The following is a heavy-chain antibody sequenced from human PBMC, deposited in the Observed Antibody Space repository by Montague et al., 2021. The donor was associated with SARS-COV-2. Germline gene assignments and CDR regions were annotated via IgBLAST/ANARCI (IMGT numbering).Heavy chain of an antibody. CDR3: VVVPLGPRGRGFDY. J-gene: IGHJ4*02. CDR1: GGSFSGYY. Sequence: ETLSLTCNVYGGSFSGYYWNWIRQPPGKGLEWIGEINHSGSTNYNPSLKSRVTISVDTSKNQFSLKLSSVTAADTAVYYCVVVPLGPRGRGFDYWGQGTLVTVSS. V-gene: IGHV4-34*01. D-gene: IGHD2-15*01. CDR2: INHSGST.